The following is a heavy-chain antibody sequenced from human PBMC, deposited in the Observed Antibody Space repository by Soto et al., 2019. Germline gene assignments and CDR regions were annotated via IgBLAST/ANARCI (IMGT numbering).Heavy chain of an antibody. CDR2: ISGSGGST. J-gene: IGHJ4*02. D-gene: IGHD2-2*02. CDR1: GFTFSSYA. Sequence: PGGSLRLSCAASGFTFSSYAMSWVRQAPGKGLEWVSAISGSGGSTYYADSVKGRFTISRDNSKNTLYLQMNSLRAEDTAVYYCATDIVVVPAAIGPFFTLDYFDYWGQGTLVTVSS. V-gene: IGHV3-23*01. CDR3: ATDIVVVPAAIGPFFTLDYFDY.